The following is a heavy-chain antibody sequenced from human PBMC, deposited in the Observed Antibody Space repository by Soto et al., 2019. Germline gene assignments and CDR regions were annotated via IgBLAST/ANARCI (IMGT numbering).Heavy chain of an antibody. CDR1: GFTFRNYD. V-gene: IGHV3-13*05. CDR2: ISAAGDP. Sequence: EVQLVESGGGLVQPGGSLRLSCEASGFTFRNYDMHWDRQGTGKGLEWVSGISAAGDPDYADSVEGRFTISRENAQNSFSLQMNSLRVGDTAVYYCARTDRDLYGLDVWGQGTTVIVSS. J-gene: IGHJ6*02. CDR3: ARTDRDLYGLDV.